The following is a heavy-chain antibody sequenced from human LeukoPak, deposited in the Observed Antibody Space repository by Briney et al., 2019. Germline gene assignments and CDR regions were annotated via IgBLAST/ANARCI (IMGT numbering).Heavy chain of an antibody. CDR3: ARRGYRTTLDY. D-gene: IGHD5-18*01. V-gene: IGHV4-34*01. CDR1: GGSFSGYY. J-gene: IGHJ4*02. CDR2: INHSGST. Sequence: SETLSLTCAVYGGSFSGYYWSWIRQPPGKGLEWIGEINHSGSTNYNPPLKSRVTISVDTSKNQYSLKLRSVTAADTDVYYCARRGYRTTLDYWGQGTLVTVSS.